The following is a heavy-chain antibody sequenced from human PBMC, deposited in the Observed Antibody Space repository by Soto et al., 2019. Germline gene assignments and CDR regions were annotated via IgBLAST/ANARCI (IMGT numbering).Heavy chain of an antibody. CDR2: IYYSGST. D-gene: IGHD3-22*01. Sequence: SETLSLTCTVSGGSISSGDYYWSWIRQPPGKGLEWIGYIYYSGSTYYNPSLKSRVTISVDTSKNQFSLKLSSVTAADTAVYYCARDRGDSTPAIDYWGQGTLVTVSS. CDR3: ARDRGDSTPAIDY. CDR1: GGSISSGDYY. J-gene: IGHJ4*02. V-gene: IGHV4-30-4*01.